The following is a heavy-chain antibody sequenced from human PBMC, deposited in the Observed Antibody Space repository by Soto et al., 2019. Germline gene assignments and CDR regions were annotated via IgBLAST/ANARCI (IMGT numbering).Heavy chain of an antibody. D-gene: IGHD3-22*01. V-gene: IGHV3-30*18. CDR2: ISYDAGNK. CDR1: GLTFSSYG. CDR3: AQDPYYYDNSGYYVFQY. Sequence: QVQLVESGGGVVQPGRSVRVSCAASGLTFSSYGMHWVRQAPGKGLALVAVISYDAGNKNYAESVKGRFTISRDNSKNTLYLQMNSLRAEDTALYYCAQDPYYYDNSGYYVFQYWRQGTLVTVSS. J-gene: IGHJ4*02.